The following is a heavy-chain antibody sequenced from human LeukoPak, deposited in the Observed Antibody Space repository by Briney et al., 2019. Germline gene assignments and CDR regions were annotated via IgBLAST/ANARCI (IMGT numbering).Heavy chain of an antibody. CDR3: AGAGSNYGDYDY. J-gene: IGHJ4*02. V-gene: IGHV1-18*01. CDR2: ISAYNGNT. Sequence: ASVKVSCKASGYTFTSYGISWVRQAPGQGLEWMGWISAYNGNTNYAQKLLGRVTMTTDTSTSTAYMELRSLRSDDTAVYYCAGAGSNYGDYDYWGQGTLVTVSS. D-gene: IGHD4-17*01. CDR1: GYTFTSYG.